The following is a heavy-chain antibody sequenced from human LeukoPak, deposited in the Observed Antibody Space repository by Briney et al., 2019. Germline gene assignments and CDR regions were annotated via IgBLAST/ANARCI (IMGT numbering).Heavy chain of an antibody. J-gene: IGHJ4*02. D-gene: IGHD3-22*01. CDR2: IYYSGST. Sequence: SETLSLTCTVSGGPISSYYWSWIRQPPGKGLEWIGYIYYSGSTNYNPSLKSRVTISVDTSKNQFSLKLSSVTAADTAVYYCARAYDRSPYYFDYWGQGTLVTVSS. CDR1: GGPISSYY. CDR3: ARAYDRSPYYFDY. V-gene: IGHV4-59*01.